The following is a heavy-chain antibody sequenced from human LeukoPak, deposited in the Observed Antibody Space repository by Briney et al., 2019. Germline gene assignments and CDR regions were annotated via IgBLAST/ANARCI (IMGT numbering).Heavy chain of an antibody. CDR2: IYYSGNT. J-gene: IGHJ2*01. V-gene: IGHV4-39*01. Sequence: PSETLSLTCTVSGGSISSSSYYWGWIRQPPGKGLEWIGGIYYSGNTDYNPSLKSRVTISVDTSTNQFSLKLSSVTAADTAVYYCARRSYFDISGYFYWYFDLWGRGTLVTVSS. CDR3: ARRSYFDISGYFYWYFDL. D-gene: IGHD3-22*01. CDR1: GGSISSSSYY.